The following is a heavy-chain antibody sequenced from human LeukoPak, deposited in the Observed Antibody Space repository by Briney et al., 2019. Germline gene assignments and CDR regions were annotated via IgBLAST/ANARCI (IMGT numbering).Heavy chain of an antibody. CDR3: AKEPSYSSSSYFDY. CDR1: GLSFSTYA. CDR2: IGGSGGPI. J-gene: IGHJ4*02. V-gene: IGHV3-23*01. D-gene: IGHD6-6*01. Sequence: GGSLRLSCAASGLSFSTYAMSWVRQAPGKGLEWVSAIGGSGGPIYYADSVKGRFTISRDNSKNTLYLQMNSLRAEDTAVYYCAKEPSYSSSSYFDYWGQGTLVTVSS.